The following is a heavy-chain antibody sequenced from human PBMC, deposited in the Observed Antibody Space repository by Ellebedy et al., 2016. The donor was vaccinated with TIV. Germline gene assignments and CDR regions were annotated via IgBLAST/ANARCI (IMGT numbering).Heavy chain of an antibody. D-gene: IGHD4-23*01. CDR1: GFTFSSYG. Sequence: PGGSLRLSCAASGFTFSSYGMHWVRQAPGKGLEWVAVIGYDGSKKYYADSVKGRFTISRDNSKNTLYLQMNSLRAEDTAVYYCARDRVDYGGNSYYFYYWGQGTRVTVSS. J-gene: IGHJ4*02. CDR2: IGYDGSKK. CDR3: ARDRVDYGGNSYYFYY. V-gene: IGHV3-33*08.